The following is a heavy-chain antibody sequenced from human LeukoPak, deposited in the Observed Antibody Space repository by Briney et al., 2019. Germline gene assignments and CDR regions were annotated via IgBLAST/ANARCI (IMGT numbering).Heavy chain of an antibody. CDR1: GFTFSSYA. D-gene: IGHD3-22*01. Sequence: GGPLRLSCAASGFTFSSYAMSWVRQAPGKGLEWVSAISGSGGSTYYADSVKGRFTISRDNSKNTLYLQMNSLRAEDTAVYYCAKVDSSGYYYNDYWGQGTLVTVSS. CDR3: AKVDSSGYYYNDY. J-gene: IGHJ4*02. V-gene: IGHV3-23*01. CDR2: ISGSGGST.